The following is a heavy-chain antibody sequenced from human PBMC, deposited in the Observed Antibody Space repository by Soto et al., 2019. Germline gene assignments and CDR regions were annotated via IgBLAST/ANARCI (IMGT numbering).Heavy chain of an antibody. V-gene: IGHV4-30-4*01. CDR3: ARGILYSSGPDWFDP. CDR1: GGSISSGDYY. D-gene: IGHD6-19*01. Sequence: SETLSLTRTVSGGSISSGDYYWSWIRQPPGKGLEWIGYIYYSGSTYYNPSLKSRVTISVDTSKNQFSLKLSSVTAADTAVYYCARGILYSSGPDWFDPWGQGTLVTVSS. CDR2: IYYSGST. J-gene: IGHJ5*02.